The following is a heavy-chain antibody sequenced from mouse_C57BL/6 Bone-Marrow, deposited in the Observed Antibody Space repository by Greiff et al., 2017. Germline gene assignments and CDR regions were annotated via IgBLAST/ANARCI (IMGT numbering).Heavy chain of an antibody. D-gene: IGHD1-1*01. CDR1: GYTFTSYW. CDR2: IDPSDSET. CDR3: ARGITTVVADY. Sequence: QVQLQQSGAELVRPGSSVKLSCKASGYTFTSYWMHWVKQGPIQGLEWIGNIDPSDSETPYNQKFKDKATLTVDKSSSTAYMQLSSLTSEDSAVYYCARGITTVVADYWGQGTTLTVSS. V-gene: IGHV1-52*01. J-gene: IGHJ2*01.